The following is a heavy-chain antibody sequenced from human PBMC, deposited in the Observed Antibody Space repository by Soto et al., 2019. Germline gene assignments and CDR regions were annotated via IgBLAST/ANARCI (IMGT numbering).Heavy chain of an antibody. V-gene: IGHV3-49*04. Sequence: QPGGSLRLSCTASGFTFGDYAMSWVRQAPGKGLEWVGFIRSKAYGGTTEYAASVKGRFTISRDDSKSIAYLQMNSLKTEDTAVYYCTRGARYCSSTSCLPKFDYWGQGTLVTVYS. D-gene: IGHD2-2*01. CDR2: IRSKAYGGTT. J-gene: IGHJ4*02. CDR3: TRGARYCSSTSCLPKFDY. CDR1: GFTFGDYA.